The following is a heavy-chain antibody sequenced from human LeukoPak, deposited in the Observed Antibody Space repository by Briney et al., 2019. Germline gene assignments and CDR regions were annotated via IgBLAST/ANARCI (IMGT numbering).Heavy chain of an antibody. V-gene: IGHV3-48*03. CDR1: GFTFNTYE. CDR2: ISGSGNTI. D-gene: IGHD3-16*01. Sequence: GGSLRLSCAASGFTFNTYEMNWVRQAPGKGLEWVSYISGSGNTIYYADSVKGRFTISRDNAKNSLYLQMNSLRAEDTAVYYCARRYYDYVWERPSDAFDIWGQGTMVTVSS. CDR3: ARRYYDYVWERPSDAFDI. J-gene: IGHJ3*02.